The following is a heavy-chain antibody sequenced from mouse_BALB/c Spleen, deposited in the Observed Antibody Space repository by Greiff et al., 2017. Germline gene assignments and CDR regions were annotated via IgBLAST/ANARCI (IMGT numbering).Heavy chain of an antibody. CDR1: GYTFTSYY. J-gene: IGHJ4*01. Sequence: QVQLQQSGPELVKPGASVRISCKASGYTFTSYYIHWVKQRPGQGLEWIGWIYPGNVNTKYNEKFKGKATLTADKSSSTAYMQLSSLTSEDSAVYFCARSGYGIDYAMDYWGQGTSVTVSS. CDR2: IYPGNVNT. V-gene: IGHV1S56*01. CDR3: ARSGYGIDYAMDY. D-gene: IGHD2-10*02.